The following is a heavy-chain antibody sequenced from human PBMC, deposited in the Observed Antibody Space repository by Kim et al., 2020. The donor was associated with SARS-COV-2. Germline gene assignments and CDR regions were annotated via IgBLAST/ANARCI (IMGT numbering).Heavy chain of an antibody. Sequence: ASVKVSCKASGYTFTGYYMHWVRQAPGQGLEWMGWINPNSGGTNYAQKFQGWVTMTRDTSINTAYMELSRLRSDDTAVYYCAREHSGSYWGPLDYYYYGMDVWGQGTTVTVSS. V-gene: IGHV1-2*04. CDR2: INPNSGGT. J-gene: IGHJ6*02. CDR3: AREHSGSYWGPLDYYYYGMDV. CDR1: GYTFTGYY. D-gene: IGHD1-26*01.